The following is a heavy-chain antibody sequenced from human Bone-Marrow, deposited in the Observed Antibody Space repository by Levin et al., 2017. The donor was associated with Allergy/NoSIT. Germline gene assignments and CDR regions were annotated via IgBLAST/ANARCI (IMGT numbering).Heavy chain of an antibody. D-gene: IGHD1-1*01. V-gene: IGHV5-51*01. CDR1: GYNFINHW. Sequence: GESLKISCKASGYNFINHWIAWVRQMPGKGLEWMGIIYPADSDTRYSPSFQGQVTISADKSIGTAYLQWSSLKASDTAMYYCAGHATGTPVRYFYHMDVWGEGAAVTVSS. CDR2: IYPADSDT. CDR3: AGHATGTPVRYFYHMDV. J-gene: IGHJ6*03.